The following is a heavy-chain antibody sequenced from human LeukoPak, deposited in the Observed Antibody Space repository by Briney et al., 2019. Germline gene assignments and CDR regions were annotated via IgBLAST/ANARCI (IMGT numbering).Heavy chain of an antibody. D-gene: IGHD6-13*01. Sequence: GGSLRLSCAASGFTFSNYPMDWVRQAPGKGLEWVSAISTGGDRAYYADSVKGRFTTSRDNSRNTLYLQLNSLRAEDAAVYYCAKEIYSSSSLFDYWGQGTLVTVSS. CDR2: ISTGGDRA. CDR3: AKEIYSSSSLFDY. V-gene: IGHV3-23*01. J-gene: IGHJ4*02. CDR1: GFTFSNYP.